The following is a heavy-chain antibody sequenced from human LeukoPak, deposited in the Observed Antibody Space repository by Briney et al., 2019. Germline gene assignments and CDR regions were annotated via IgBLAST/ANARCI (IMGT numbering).Heavy chain of an antibody. Sequence: GGSLRLSCAASGFTFSSYSMNWVRQAPGKGLEWVSSISSSSSYIYYADSVKGRFTISRDNAKNSLYLQMNSLRAEDTAVYYCASSAGYCSGGSCYYYWGQGILVTVSS. J-gene: IGHJ4*02. CDR3: ASSAGYCSGGSCYYY. CDR1: GFTFSSYS. V-gene: IGHV3-21*01. D-gene: IGHD2-15*01. CDR2: ISSSSSYI.